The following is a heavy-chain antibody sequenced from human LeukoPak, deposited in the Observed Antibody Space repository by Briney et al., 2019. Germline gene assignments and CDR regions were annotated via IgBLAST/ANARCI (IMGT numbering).Heavy chain of an antibody. CDR3: ARWAYCSSTSCYTGYYYYMDV. Sequence: SETLSLTCAVYGGSFSGYYWSWIRQPPGKGLEWIGEINHSGSTNYNPSLKSRVTISVDTSKNQFSLKLSSVTAADTAVYYCARWAYCSSTSCYTGYYYYMDVWGKGTTVTVSS. CDR1: GGSFSGYY. CDR2: INHSGST. V-gene: IGHV4-34*01. D-gene: IGHD2-2*02. J-gene: IGHJ6*03.